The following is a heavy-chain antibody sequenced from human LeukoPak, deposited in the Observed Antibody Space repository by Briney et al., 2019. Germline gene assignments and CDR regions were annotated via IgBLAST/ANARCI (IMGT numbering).Heavy chain of an antibody. Sequence: PGGSLRLSCAASGFTFSNAWMSGVRQAPGKGLEWVGRIKSKTDGGTTDYAAPVKGRFTISRDDSKNTLYLQMNSLKTEDTAVYYCTTLPGGYYYYYGMDVWGQGTTVTVSS. V-gene: IGHV3-15*01. J-gene: IGHJ6*02. CDR3: TTLPGGYYYYYGMDV. D-gene: IGHD3-16*01. CDR1: GFTFSNAW. CDR2: IKSKTDGGTT.